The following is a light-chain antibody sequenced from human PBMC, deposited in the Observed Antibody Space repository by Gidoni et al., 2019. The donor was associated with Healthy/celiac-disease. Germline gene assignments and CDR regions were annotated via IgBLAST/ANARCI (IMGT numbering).Light chain of an antibody. J-gene: IGKJ5*01. CDR2: DAS. Sequence: EIVFTQSPATLSLPPGDRATLSCRASPSVSSYLAWYQQKPGQAPRLLIYDASNRATGLPARFSGSGSGTDFTLTISSLEPEDFAVYYCQQRSNWPPITFGQGKRLEIK. V-gene: IGKV3-11*01. CDR1: PSVSSY. CDR3: QQRSNWPPIT.